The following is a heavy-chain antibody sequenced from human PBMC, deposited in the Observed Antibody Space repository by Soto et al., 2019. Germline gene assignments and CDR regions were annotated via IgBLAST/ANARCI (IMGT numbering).Heavy chain of an antibody. Sequence: SETLSLTCTVSGSSISSRVYYWSWIRQHPGKGLEWIGYIHYTGSTYYNPSLKSRVTISVDTSKKQFSLKLSSVTAADTAVYYCARYDCSGGSCYSVYFDSWGQGTLVTVSS. V-gene: IGHV4-31*03. D-gene: IGHD2-15*01. CDR3: ARYDCSGGSCYSVYFDS. CDR2: IHYTGST. J-gene: IGHJ4*02. CDR1: GSSISSRVYY.